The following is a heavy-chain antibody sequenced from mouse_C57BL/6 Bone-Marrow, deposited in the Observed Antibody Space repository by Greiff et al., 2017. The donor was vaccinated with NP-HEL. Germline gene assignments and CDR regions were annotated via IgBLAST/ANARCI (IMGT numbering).Heavy chain of an antibody. D-gene: IGHD1-1*01. CDR1: GFTFSDYY. J-gene: IGHJ4*01. CDR2: ISNGGGST. CDR3: ARHRGTVPYAMDY. Sequence: EVQLVESGGGLVQPGGSLKLSCAASGFTFSDYYMYWVRQTPEKRLEWVAYISNGGGSTYYPDTVKGRFTISRDNAKNTLYLQMSRLKSEDTAMYYCARHRGTVPYAMDYWGQGTSVTVSS. V-gene: IGHV5-12*01.